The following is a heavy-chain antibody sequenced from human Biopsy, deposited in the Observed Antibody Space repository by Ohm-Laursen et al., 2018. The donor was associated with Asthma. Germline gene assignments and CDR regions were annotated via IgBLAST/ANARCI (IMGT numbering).Heavy chain of an antibody. CDR3: TTDALLYSSADY. Sequence: SLRLSRSASGFTFSNAWMSWVRQAPGKGLEWVGRIKSKTDGGTTDYAAPVKGRFTISRDDSKNTLYLQMNSLKTEDTAVYYCTTDALLYSSADYWGQGTRVTVSS. D-gene: IGHD2-8*01. CDR2: IKSKTDGGTT. CDR1: GFTFSNAW. J-gene: IGHJ4*02. V-gene: IGHV3-15*01.